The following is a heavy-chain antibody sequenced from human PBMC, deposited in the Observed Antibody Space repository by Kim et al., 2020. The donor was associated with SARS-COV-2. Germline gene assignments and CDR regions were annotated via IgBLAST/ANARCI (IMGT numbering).Heavy chain of an antibody. V-gene: IGHV3-11*01. D-gene: IGHD3-22*01. Sequence: YYADSVKGRFTISRDTAKNSLYLQMNSLRAEDTAVYYCARSIGDYGMDVWGQGTTVTVSS. CDR3: ARSIGDYGMDV. J-gene: IGHJ6*02.